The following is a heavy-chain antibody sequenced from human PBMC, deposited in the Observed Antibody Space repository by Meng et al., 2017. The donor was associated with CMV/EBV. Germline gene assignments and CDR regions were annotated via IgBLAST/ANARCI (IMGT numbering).Heavy chain of an antibody. CDR1: GGSISSSSYY. Sequence: HLQLQGPVPVLAKPSETLSLTCTVSGGSISSSSYYWGWIRQPPGKGLEWIGSIYYSGSTYYNPSLKSRVTISVDTSKNQFSLKLSSVTAADTAVYYCARGLRYFDWLFRWFDPWGQGTLVTVSS. J-gene: IGHJ5*02. V-gene: IGHV4-39*07. CDR2: IYYSGST. D-gene: IGHD3-9*01. CDR3: ARGLRYFDWLFRWFDP.